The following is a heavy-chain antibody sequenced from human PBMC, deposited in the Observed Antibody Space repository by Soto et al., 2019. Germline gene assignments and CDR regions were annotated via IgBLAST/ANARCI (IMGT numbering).Heavy chain of an antibody. CDR2: ISGSGGST. Sequence: GGSLRLSRAASGFTFADYAMHWVRQAPGKGLEWVSAISGSGGSTYYADSVKGRFTISRDNSKNTLYLQMNSLRAEDTAVYYCARPPSSSWYGTFDYWGQGTLVTVSS. D-gene: IGHD6-13*01. V-gene: IGHV3-23*01. CDR3: ARPPSSSWYGTFDY. J-gene: IGHJ4*02. CDR1: GFTFADYA.